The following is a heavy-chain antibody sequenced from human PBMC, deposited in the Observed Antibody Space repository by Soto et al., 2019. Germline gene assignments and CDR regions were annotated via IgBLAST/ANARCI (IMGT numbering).Heavy chain of an antibody. CDR2: ISSSSSTI. V-gene: IGHV3-48*01. CDR3: ARDRAFGVTTEDGTFDI. CDR1: GFTFSSYS. D-gene: IGHD4-17*01. J-gene: IGHJ3*02. Sequence: GGSLRLSCAASGFTFSSYSMNWVRQAPGKGLEWVSYISSSSSTIYYADSVKGRFTISRDNAKNSLYLQMNSLRAEDTAVYYCARDRAFGVTTEDGTFDIWGQGTMVTVSS.